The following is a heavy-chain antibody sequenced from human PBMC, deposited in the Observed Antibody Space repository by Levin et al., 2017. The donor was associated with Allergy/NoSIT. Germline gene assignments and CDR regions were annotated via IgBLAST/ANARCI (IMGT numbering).Heavy chain of an antibody. J-gene: IGHJ4*02. Sequence: GESLKISCAASGFTFSDHYMDWVRQAPGKGLEWVGRSRNKDKSYSTEYAASVKGRFIISRDDSKNSLYLQMSGLKNEDTAVYYCARVSISGSRVNLFDYWGQGILVIVSS. CDR1: GFTFSDHY. V-gene: IGHV3-72*01. CDR2: SRNKDKSYST. D-gene: IGHD1-20*01. CDR3: ARVSISGSRVNLFDY.